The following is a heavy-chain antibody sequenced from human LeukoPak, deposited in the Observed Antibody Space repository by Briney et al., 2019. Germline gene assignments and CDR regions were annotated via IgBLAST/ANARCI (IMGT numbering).Heavy chain of an antibody. J-gene: IGHJ3*02. V-gene: IGHV3-23*01. CDR3: AKACDSSGYAAFDI. D-gene: IGHD3-22*01. Sequence: PGGSLRLSCAASGFTVSSNYMSWVRQAPGKGLEWVSAISGSGGSTYYADSVKGRFTISRDNSENTLYLQMNSLRAEDAAVYYCAKACDSSGYAAFDIWGQGTMVTVSS. CDR2: ISGSGGST. CDR1: GFTVSSNY.